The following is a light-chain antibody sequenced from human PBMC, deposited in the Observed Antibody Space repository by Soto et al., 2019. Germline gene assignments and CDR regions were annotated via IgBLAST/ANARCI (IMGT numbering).Light chain of an antibody. Sequence: EVVMTQSPATLSVSPGERVTLSCRASESVHRNLAWYQQKPGQGPSLLIYYASTRATGVPDRFTGSGSGTDFTPTISSLQSVDFAVYHCQHSSNWPPTFGPGIKVEIK. V-gene: IGKV3-15*01. CDR3: QHSSNWPPT. J-gene: IGKJ3*01. CDR1: ESVHRN. CDR2: YAS.